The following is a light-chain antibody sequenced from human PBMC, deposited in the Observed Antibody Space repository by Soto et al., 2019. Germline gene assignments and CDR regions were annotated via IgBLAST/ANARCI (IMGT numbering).Light chain of an antibody. CDR2: DVN. Sequence: QSALTQAASVSGSPGQSITISCTGTSSDIGVYNFVSWYRQHPGKAPKLMIYDVNLRPSGVSDRFSGSKSGNTASLTISGLQAEDEAHYFCSSYTTSTVFGGGTKLTVL. J-gene: IGLJ2*01. V-gene: IGLV2-14*01. CDR3: SSYTTSTV. CDR1: SSDIGVYNF.